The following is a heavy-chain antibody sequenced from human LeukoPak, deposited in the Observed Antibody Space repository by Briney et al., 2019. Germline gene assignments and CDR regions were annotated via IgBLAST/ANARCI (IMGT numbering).Heavy chain of an antibody. CDR3: ATLKLELRNGDY. CDR2: INPNSGGT. V-gene: IGHV1-2*02. J-gene: IGHJ4*02. CDR1: GYTFTGYY. Sequence: ASVKVSCKXSGYTFTGYYMHWVRQAPGQGLEWMGWINPNSGGTNYAQKFQGRVTMTRDTSISTAYMVLSRLRSDDTAVYYCATLKLELRNGDYWGQGTLVTVSS. D-gene: IGHD1-7*01.